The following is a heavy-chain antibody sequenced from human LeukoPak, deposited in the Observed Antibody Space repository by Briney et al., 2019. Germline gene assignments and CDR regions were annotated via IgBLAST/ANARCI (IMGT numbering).Heavy chain of an antibody. V-gene: IGHV3-23*01. J-gene: IGHJ4*02. CDR1: GFTFSSYA. D-gene: IGHD3-9*01. CDR2: ISGSGGST. Sequence: GGSLRLSCAASGFTFSSYAMSWVRQAPGKGLEWVSAISGSGGSTYYADSVKGRFTISRDNSKNTLYLQMNSLRAEGTAVYYCAKDPYDILTGYYNEGFNYFDYWGQGTLVTVSS. CDR3: AKDPYDILTGYYNEGFNYFDY.